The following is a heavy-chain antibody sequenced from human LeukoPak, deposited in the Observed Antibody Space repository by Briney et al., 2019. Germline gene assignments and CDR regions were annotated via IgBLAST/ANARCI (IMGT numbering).Heavy chain of an antibody. Sequence: SETLSLTCTVSGGSISSYYWSWIRQPPGKGLEWIGYIYYSGSTNYNPSLKSRVTISVDTSKNQFSLKLSSVTAADTAVYYCASSTTRGSGSHGYYFDYWGQGTLVTVSS. CDR2: IYYSGST. D-gene: IGHD1-26*01. CDR1: GGSISSYY. J-gene: IGHJ4*02. CDR3: ASSTTRGSGSHGYYFDY. V-gene: IGHV4-59*01.